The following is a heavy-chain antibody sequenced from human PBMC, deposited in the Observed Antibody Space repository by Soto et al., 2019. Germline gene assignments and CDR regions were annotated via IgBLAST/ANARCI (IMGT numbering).Heavy chain of an antibody. Sequence: PSETLSLTCAVYGGSFSGYYWSWIRQPPGKGLEWIGEINHSGSTNYNPSLKSRVTISVDTSKNQFSLKLSSVTAADTAVYYCARGSIAAAGYYFDYWGQGTLVTRLL. J-gene: IGHJ4*02. CDR2: INHSGST. D-gene: IGHD6-13*01. CDR1: GGSFSGYY. V-gene: IGHV4-34*01. CDR3: ARGSIAAAGYYFDY.